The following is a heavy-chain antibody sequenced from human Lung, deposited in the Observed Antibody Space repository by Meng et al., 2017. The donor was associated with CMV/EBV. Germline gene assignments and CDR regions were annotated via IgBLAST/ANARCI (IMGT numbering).Heavy chain of an antibody. D-gene: IGHD1-1*01. CDR1: GYTFTGYY. V-gene: IGHV1-2*02. CDR3: GRVVASAQLPPLDV. J-gene: IGHJ6*02. CDR2: INPITGAT. Sequence: AXVXVSXXALGYTFTGYYVHWLRQAPGQGLEWMGWINPITGATKYAQKFQGRVTMTRDTSISTAYMDLSRLTSDDAAIYYCGRVVASAQLPPLDVWGQGTTVXV.